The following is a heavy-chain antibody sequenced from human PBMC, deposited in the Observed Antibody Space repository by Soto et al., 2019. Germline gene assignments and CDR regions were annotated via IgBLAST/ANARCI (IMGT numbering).Heavy chain of an antibody. CDR1: GFRFGAYG. J-gene: IGHJ5*01. CDR3: FALGDYSKRDS. D-gene: IGHD2-21*01. Sequence: EVQLVESGGGLVEPGRSLRLSCTGSGFRFGAYGIGWVRQPPGKGLEWLGFIRSKTYGGTTEYAESVRGRFTFTSDDSKSIAYMQMSGLKIEDKALYYCFALGDYSKRDSWGHGTLVTVSS. V-gene: IGHV3-49*04. CDR2: IRSKTYGGTT.